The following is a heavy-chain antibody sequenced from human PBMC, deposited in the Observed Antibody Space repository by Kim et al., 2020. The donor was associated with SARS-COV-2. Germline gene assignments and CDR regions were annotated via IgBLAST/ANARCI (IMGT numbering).Heavy chain of an antibody. V-gene: IGHV3-48*04. CDR2: ISSSSSAI. J-gene: IGHJ4*02. Sequence: GGSLRLSCAASGFSFSTYGMSWFRQAPGKGLEWVSYISSSSSAIYYAASVKGRFTISRDNAKNSLYLQVNSLRAEDTAVYYCAREPGRVRGVVGVDSWGQGTLLTVSS. CDR3: AREPGRVRGVVGVDS. D-gene: IGHD3-10*01. CDR1: GFSFSTYG.